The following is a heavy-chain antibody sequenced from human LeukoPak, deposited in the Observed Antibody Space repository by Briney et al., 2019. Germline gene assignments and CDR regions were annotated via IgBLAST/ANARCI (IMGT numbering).Heavy chain of an antibody. CDR3: AKHVVVVYRPLDY. J-gene: IGHJ4*02. D-gene: IGHD2-15*01. V-gene: IGHV3-23*01. CDR2: ISGSGGST. Sequence: GEALKISCAASGFTFSSYAMSWVRQAPGKGLEWGSAISGSGGSTYYADSVKGRFTISRDNSKNTLYLQMNSLRAEDTAVYYCAKHVVVVYRPLDYWGQGTLVTVSS. CDR1: GFTFSSYA.